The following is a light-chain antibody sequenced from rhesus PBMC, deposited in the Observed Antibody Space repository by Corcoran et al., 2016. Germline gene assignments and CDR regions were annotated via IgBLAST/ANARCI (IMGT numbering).Light chain of an antibody. V-gene: IGKV1-69*01. CDR1: QGISNW. CDR2: RAS. Sequence: DIQMTQSPSSMSASVGDRVTITCRAIQGISNWLPWYQEKPGKAHKLLIYRASNLETGVPSRFSGSGSGTDFTLTISSLPPEDIATYYCQQHENSPLTFGGGTKVEIK. J-gene: IGKJ4*01. CDR3: QQHENSPLT.